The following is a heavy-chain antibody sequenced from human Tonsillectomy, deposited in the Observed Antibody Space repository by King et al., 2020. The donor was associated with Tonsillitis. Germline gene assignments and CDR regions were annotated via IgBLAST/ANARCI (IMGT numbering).Heavy chain of an antibody. CDR2: IYHSGST. J-gene: IGHJ4*02. CDR1: GDSISSDNR. CDR3: ARARRASSGWYYPDY. V-gene: IGHV4-4*03. Sequence: QLQESGPGLVKPPGTLSLTCVVSGDSISSDNRWSWVRQPPGKGLEWIGEIYHSGSTNYNPSLKSRVTISGDKSKNQLSLKVNSMIAADTAVYYCARARRASSGWYYPDYWGQGILVTVSS. D-gene: IGHD6-19*01.